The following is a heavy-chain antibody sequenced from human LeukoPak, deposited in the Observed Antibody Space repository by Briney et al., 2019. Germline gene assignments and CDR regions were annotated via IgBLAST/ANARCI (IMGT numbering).Heavy chain of an antibody. CDR1: GFTFDDYA. CDR2: ISWNSGSI. D-gene: IGHD3-9*01. Sequence: GRSLRLSCAASGFTFDDYAMHWVRQAPGKGLEWVSGISWNSGSIGYADSVKGRFTISRDNSKNTLYLQMNSLRAEDTAVYYCARGLTGYLDYYYGMDVWGQGTTVTVSS. J-gene: IGHJ6*02. CDR3: ARGLTGYLDYYYGMDV. V-gene: IGHV3-9*01.